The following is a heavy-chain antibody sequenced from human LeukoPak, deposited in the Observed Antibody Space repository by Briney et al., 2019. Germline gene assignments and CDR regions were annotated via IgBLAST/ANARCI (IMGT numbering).Heavy chain of an antibody. D-gene: IGHD3-22*01. Sequence: PSETLSLTCTVSGGSISSSSYDWGWIRQPPGKGLEWIGSIYYSGSTYCNPSLKSRVTISVDTSKNQFSLKLSSVTAADTAVYYCRGYREITMIVVGGYYFDYWGQGTLVTVSS. V-gene: IGHV4-39*01. CDR3: RGYREITMIVVGGYYFDY. J-gene: IGHJ4*02. CDR2: IYYSGST. CDR1: GGSISSSSYD.